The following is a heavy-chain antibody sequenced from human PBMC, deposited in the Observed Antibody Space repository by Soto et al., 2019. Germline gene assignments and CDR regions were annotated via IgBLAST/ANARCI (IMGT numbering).Heavy chain of an antibody. Sequence: EVQLLESGGGLVQPGGSLRLSCAASGFTFNNYPMTWVLQAPGKGLEWVSAISGGGDTTSYADSVKGRFTVSRDGSKNTLYPQMGSLRAEDTALYYCAKGRGGSGSLTPRVDFWGQGTLVTVSS. V-gene: IGHV3-23*01. CDR2: ISGGGDTT. CDR1: GFTFNNYP. J-gene: IGHJ4*02. CDR3: AKGRGGSGSLTPRVDF. D-gene: IGHD3-10*01.